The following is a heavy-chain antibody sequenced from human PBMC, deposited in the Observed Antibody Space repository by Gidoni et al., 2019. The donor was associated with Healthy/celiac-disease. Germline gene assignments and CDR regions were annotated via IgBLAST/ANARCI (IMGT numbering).Heavy chain of an antibody. V-gene: IGHV3-20*01. Sequence: EVQLVESGGGVVRPGGSLRLSCAASGFTFDDYGMSWVRQAPGKGLEWVSGINWNGGSTGYADSVKGRFTISRDNAKNSLYLQMNSLRAEDTALYHCARISGSVPHDYSNYLGAFDIWGQGTMVTVSS. CDR1: GFTFDDYG. CDR3: ARISGSVPHDYSNYLGAFDI. CDR2: INWNGGST. D-gene: IGHD4-4*01. J-gene: IGHJ3*02.